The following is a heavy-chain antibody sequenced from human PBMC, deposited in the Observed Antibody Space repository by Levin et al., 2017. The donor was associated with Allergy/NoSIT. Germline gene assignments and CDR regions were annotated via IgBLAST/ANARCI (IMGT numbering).Heavy chain of an antibody. Sequence: PGGSLRLSCAASEFTLSTFWMHWVRQAPGKGLVWVSRINSDGSSTTYADSVRGRITISRDNAKNTVYLQIHSLRAEDTAVYYCEREGRWGEHFDRWGRGTLVTVSS. J-gene: IGHJ2*01. CDR2: INSDGSST. CDR1: EFTLSTFW. CDR3: EREGRWGEHFDR. D-gene: IGHD3-16*01. V-gene: IGHV3-74*01.